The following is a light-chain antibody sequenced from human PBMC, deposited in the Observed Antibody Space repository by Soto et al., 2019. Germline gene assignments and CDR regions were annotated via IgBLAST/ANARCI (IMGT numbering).Light chain of an antibody. CDR3: SSYTSISTYV. CDR1: SSDVGGYNF. V-gene: IGLV2-14*01. Sequence: QSVLTQPVSVSGSPGQPITISCTGTSSDVGGYNFVSWYQQHPGKAPKLMIYDVRNRPSGVSNRFSGSKSVNTASLTISGLQAEDEADYYCSSYTSISTYVFGTGTKVTVL. CDR2: DVR. J-gene: IGLJ1*01.